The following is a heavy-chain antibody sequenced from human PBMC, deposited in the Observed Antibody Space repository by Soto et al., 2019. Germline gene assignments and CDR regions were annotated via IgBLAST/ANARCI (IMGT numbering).Heavy chain of an antibody. CDR3: ARAKLVITRVGVDY. V-gene: IGHV1-18*01. CDR2: LSPYNGNP. Sequence: QVQLVQSGAEMKKPGASVKVSCKASGYTFNSYGITWVRQAPGQGLEWMGWLSPYNGNPNYAEKLQGRGTMTADTSTSTAYMELRSLRSDDTAIYYCARAKLVITRVGVDYWGQRTLVNVSS. CDR1: GYTFNSYG. D-gene: IGHD3-22*01. J-gene: IGHJ4*02.